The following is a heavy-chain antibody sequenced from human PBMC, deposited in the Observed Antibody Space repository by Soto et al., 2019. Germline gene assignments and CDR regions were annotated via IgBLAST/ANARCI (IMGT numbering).Heavy chain of an antibody. CDR3: AARIAAAGRVDY. CDR2: IYHSGST. CDR1: SGSISSSNW. V-gene: IGHV4-4*02. J-gene: IGHJ4*02. Sequence: SETLSLTCAVSSGSISSSNWWSWVRQPPGKGLEWIGEIYHSGSTNYNPSLKSRVTISVDKSKNQFSLKLSSVTAADTAVYYCAARIAAAGRVDYWGQGTLVTVSS. D-gene: IGHD6-13*01.